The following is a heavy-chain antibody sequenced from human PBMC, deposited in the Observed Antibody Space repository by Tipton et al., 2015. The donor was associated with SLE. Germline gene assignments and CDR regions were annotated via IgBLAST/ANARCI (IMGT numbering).Heavy chain of an antibody. Sequence: SLRLSCAASGFTFSSYGMHWVRQAPGKGLEWVAFIRYDGSNKYYADSVKGRFTISRDNSKNTLYLQMNSLRAEDTAVYYCANPGVYGSGSYRYWGQGTLVTVSS. CDR1: GFTFSSYG. D-gene: IGHD3-10*01. V-gene: IGHV3-30*02. J-gene: IGHJ4*02. CDR3: ANPGVYGSGSYRY. CDR2: IRYDGSNK.